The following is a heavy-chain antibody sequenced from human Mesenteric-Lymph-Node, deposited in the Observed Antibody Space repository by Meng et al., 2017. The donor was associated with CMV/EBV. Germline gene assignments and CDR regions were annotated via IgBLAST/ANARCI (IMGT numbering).Heavy chain of an antibody. CDR3: ARDPGPLFDP. J-gene: IGHJ5*02. V-gene: IGHV3-48*03. Sequence: GESLKISCVASGFSFSSYEMNWVRQAPGKGLEWVSYISSAGTVMLYADSVRGRLTVSRDNAGNSLYLQMDSLRVEDTAVYYCARDPGPLFDPWGQGTLVTVSS. CDR2: ISSAGTVM. CDR1: GFSFSSYE.